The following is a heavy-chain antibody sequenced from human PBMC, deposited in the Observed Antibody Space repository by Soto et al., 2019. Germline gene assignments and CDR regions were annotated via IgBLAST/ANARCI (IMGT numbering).Heavy chain of an antibody. V-gene: IGHV3-23*01. CDR2: VSGSGGST. Sequence: EVQLLESGGGLVQPGGSLRLSCVASGFTFSNYAMTWVRQAPGKGLEWVSRVSGSGGSTFYADSVKGRFTISRDNSKNTVYLQMNSLRAEDTAVYYCAKKEFANGWYYFDYWGRGTLVTVSS. D-gene: IGHD6-19*01. CDR1: GFTFSNYA. CDR3: AKKEFANGWYYFDY. J-gene: IGHJ4*02.